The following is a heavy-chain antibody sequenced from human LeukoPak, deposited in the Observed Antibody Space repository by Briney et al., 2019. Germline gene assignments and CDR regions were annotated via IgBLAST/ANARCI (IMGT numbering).Heavy chain of an antibody. V-gene: IGHV4-34*01. CDR3: ARVGGLRYFDWLLLNGRNYFDY. J-gene: IGHJ4*02. Sequence: SETLSLTCAVYGGSFSGYYWSWIRQPPGKGLEWIGEINHSGSTNYNPSLKSRVTISVDTSKNQFSLKLSSVTAADTAVYYCARVGGLRYFDWLLLNGRNYFDYWGQGTLVTVSS. D-gene: IGHD3-9*01. CDR1: GGSFSGYY. CDR2: INHSGST.